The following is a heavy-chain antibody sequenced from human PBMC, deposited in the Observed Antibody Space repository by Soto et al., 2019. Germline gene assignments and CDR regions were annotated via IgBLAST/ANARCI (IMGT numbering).Heavy chain of an antibody. CDR1: GFTVSSNY. V-gene: IGHV3-66*01. D-gene: IGHD2-15*01. J-gene: IGHJ4*02. CDR2: IYSGGST. Sequence: EVQLVESGGGLVQPGGSLRLSCAASGFTVSSNYMSWVRQAPGKGLEWVSLIYSGGSTYYADSVKGRFAISRDNSENTLYLHMNSLRVEDTAVYYCARVAAGASGRDNFDYWGQGTLVTVSS. CDR3: ARVAAGASGRDNFDY.